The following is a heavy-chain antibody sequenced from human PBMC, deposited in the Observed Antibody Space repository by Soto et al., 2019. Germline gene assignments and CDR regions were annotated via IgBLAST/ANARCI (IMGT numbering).Heavy chain of an antibody. V-gene: IGHV4-4*07. CDR3: ARERTYQMFGDDALDF. J-gene: IGHJ3*01. CDR2: IYSSGKT. D-gene: IGHD2-2*01. CDR1: GGSLNNYN. Sequence: PSETLSLTCTVSGGSLNNYNWNWIRQSAGTGLEWIGRIYSSGKTYYNPSFKSRVTLSLDMLNNQISLKVTSVTAADTAMYYCARERTYQMFGDDALDFWGLGTMVTVSS.